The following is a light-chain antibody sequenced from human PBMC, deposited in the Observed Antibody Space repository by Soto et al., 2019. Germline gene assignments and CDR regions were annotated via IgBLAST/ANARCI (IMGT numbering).Light chain of an antibody. J-gene: IGKJ4*02. CDR2: AES. CDR1: QGIAGS. V-gene: IGKV1-9*01. Sequence: DIQLTQSPSFLSASVGDRVTITCRARQGIAGSLAWYQQKPGKPPKLLIYAESTLQSGVPSRFSGSGSGTRGPLTISSLQPEDFATSYCQQVKSYPRTFGGGTTVEIQ. CDR3: QQVKSYPRT.